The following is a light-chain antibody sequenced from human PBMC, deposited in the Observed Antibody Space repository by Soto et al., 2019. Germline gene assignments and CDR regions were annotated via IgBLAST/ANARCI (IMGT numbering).Light chain of an antibody. J-gene: IGKJ1*01. Sequence: EIVGTQSPATLSVSPGEGATLSCMASQSVSSNLAWYQQKPGQAPRLLIYGASTRATGIPARFSGSGSGTEFTLTISGLQSGDSAVYYCQQDNNWPRTFGQGTKVDIK. CDR3: QQDNNWPRT. CDR1: QSVSSN. V-gene: IGKV3-15*01. CDR2: GAS.